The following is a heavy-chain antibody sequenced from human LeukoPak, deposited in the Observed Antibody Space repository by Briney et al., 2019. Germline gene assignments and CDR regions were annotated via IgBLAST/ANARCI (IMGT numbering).Heavy chain of an antibody. D-gene: IGHD3-22*01. CDR2: IKSKSDGGTT. CDR1: GFTFSNAW. J-gene: IGHJ4*02. V-gene: IGHV3-15*01. Sequence: GGSLRLSCAASGFTFSNAWMTWVRQAPGKGLEWVGRIKSKSDGGTTDYAAPVKGRFTISRDDSKNTLYLQMNSLKTEDTAVYYCAKEYRYYYDSSGYQPFPLYFDYWGQGTLVTVSS. CDR3: AKEYRYYYDSSGYQPFPLYFDY.